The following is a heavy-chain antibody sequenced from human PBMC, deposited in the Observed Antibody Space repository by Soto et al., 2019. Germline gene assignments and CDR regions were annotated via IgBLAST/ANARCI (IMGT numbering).Heavy chain of an antibody. CDR1: GGSIISSDSY. Sequence: PSETLSLTCTVSGGSIISSDSYWSWIRQAPGKGLEWIGYINSAGRTYYNASLKSRLIFSLDTSKNQFSLNLRSVTAADTAVYYCASMGYHYGSGSYPLDYWGQGTLVTVSS. CDR2: INSAGRT. J-gene: IGHJ4*02. D-gene: IGHD3-10*01. CDR3: ASMGYHYGSGSYPLDY. V-gene: IGHV4-30-4*01.